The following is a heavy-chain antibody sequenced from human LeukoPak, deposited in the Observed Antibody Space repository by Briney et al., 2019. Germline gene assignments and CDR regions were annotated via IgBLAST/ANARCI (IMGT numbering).Heavy chain of an antibody. CDR1: GFTFSSYS. V-gene: IGHV3-21*01. CDR2: ISSSSSYI. J-gene: IGHJ3*02. Sequence: GGSLRLSCAASGFTFSSYSMHWVRQAPGKGLEWVSSISSSSSYIYYADSVKGRFTISRDNAKNSLYLQMNSLRAEDTAVYYCARAPPIAVAANDVDAFDIWGQGTMVTVSS. CDR3: ARAPPIAVAANDVDAFDI. D-gene: IGHD6-19*01.